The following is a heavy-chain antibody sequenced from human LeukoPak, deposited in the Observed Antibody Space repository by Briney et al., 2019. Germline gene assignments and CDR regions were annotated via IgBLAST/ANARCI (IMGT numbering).Heavy chain of an antibody. Sequence: GESLKISCKGSGYIFTSYWIGWVRQMPGKGLEWMGIIYPGDSDTRYSPSFQGQVTISADKSISTAYLQWSSLKASDTAMYYCATSSSGYYPTNPFDYWGQGTLVTVSS. CDR1: GYIFTSYW. D-gene: IGHD3-22*01. V-gene: IGHV5-51*01. CDR2: IYPGDSDT. J-gene: IGHJ4*02. CDR3: ATSSSGYYPTNPFDY.